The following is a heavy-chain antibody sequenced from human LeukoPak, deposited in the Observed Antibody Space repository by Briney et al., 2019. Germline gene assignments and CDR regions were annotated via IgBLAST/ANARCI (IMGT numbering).Heavy chain of an antibody. D-gene: IGHD3-22*01. CDR1: GITLSNYG. CDR2: ISDSGGIT. CDR3: AKRGVVIRVILVGFHKEAYYFDS. Sequence: GGSLGLSCAVSGITLSNYGMSWVRQAPGKGLEWVAGISDSGGITKYADSVKGRFTISRDNSKNTLYLQMSSLRAEDTAVYFCAKRGVVIRVILVGFHKEAYYFDSWGQGALVTVSS. J-gene: IGHJ4*02. V-gene: IGHV3-23*01.